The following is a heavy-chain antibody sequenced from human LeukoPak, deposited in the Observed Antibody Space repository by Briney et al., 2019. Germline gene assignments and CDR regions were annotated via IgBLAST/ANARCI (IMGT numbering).Heavy chain of an antibody. Sequence: SSETLSLTCAVYGGSFSGYYWSWIRQPPGKGLEWIGEINHSGSTNYNPSLKSRVTISVDTSKNQFSLKLSSVTAADTAVYYCARVKWSGAFDIWGQGTMVTVSS. J-gene: IGHJ3*02. V-gene: IGHV4-34*01. D-gene: IGHD3-10*02. CDR2: INHSGST. CDR1: GGSFSGYY. CDR3: ARVKWSGAFDI.